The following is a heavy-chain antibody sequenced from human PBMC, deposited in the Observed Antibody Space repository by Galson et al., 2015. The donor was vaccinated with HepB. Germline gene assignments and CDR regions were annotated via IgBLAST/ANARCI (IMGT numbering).Heavy chain of an antibody. CDR1: GYTFTSYD. CDR2: MNPNSGNT. D-gene: IGHD3-3*01. Sequence: SVKVSCKASGYTFTSYDINWVRQATGQGLEWVGWMNPNSGNTGYAQKFQGRVTMTRNTSISTAYMELSSLRSEDTAVYYCAEDTRLYYDFWSGYYNGYYYYGMDVWGQGTTVTVSS. J-gene: IGHJ6*02. CDR3: AEDTRLYYDFWSGYYNGYYYYGMDV. V-gene: IGHV1-8*01.